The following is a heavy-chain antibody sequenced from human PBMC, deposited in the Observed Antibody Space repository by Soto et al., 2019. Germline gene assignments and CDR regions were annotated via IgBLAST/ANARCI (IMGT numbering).Heavy chain of an antibody. CDR2: IWYDGSNK. Sequence: GGSLRLSCAASGFTFSSYGMHWVRQAPGKGLEWVAVIWYDGSNKYYADSVKGRFTISRDNSKNTLHLQMNSLRAEDTAVYYCARDSLGLLRYFDWPNDAFDIWGQGTMVTVSS. V-gene: IGHV3-33*01. J-gene: IGHJ3*02. CDR3: ARDSLGLLRYFDWPNDAFDI. D-gene: IGHD3-9*01. CDR1: GFTFSSYG.